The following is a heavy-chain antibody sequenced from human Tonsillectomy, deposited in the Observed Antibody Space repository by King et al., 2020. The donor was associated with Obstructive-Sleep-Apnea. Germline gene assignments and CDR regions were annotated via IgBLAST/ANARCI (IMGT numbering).Heavy chain of an antibody. V-gene: IGHV1-69*01. CDR1: GGTVTTDT. D-gene: IGHD3-9*01. J-gene: IGHJ6*02. Sequence: VKRGQAGAEVKKPGSSVTVSCKASGGTVTTDTISWVRQAPGQGLEWMGGIIPMSGTAHYAQKCQGRVTITADASTNIVFMELNSLRSEDTAVYYCARDLTGMDVWGQGTSVAVSS. CDR3: ARDLTGMDV. CDR2: IIPMSGTA.